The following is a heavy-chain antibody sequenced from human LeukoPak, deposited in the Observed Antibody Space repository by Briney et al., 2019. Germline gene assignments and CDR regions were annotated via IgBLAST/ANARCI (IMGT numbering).Heavy chain of an antibody. V-gene: IGHV1-18*01. D-gene: IGHD4-17*01. J-gene: IGHJ6*02. Sequence: GASVKVSCKASGYTFTSYGISWVQQAPGQGLEWMGWISAYNGNTNYAQKLQGRVTMTTDTSTSTAYMELRSLRSDDTAVYYCAREGAMDYGDYYYYYGMDVWGQGTTVTVSS. CDR2: ISAYNGNT. CDR1: GYTFTSYG. CDR3: AREGAMDYGDYYYYYGMDV.